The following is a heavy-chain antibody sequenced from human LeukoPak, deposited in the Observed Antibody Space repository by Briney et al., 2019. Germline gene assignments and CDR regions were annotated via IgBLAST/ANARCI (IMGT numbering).Heavy chain of an antibody. D-gene: IGHD3-10*01. Sequence: SVKVSCKASSYTFTRYAISWVRQAPGQGLEWMGGIIPIFGTANYAQKFQGRVTITADESTSTAYMELSSLRSEDTAVYYCARDGVRGVIYNWFDPWGQGTLVTVSS. CDR3: ARDGVRGVIYNWFDP. CDR1: SYTFTRYA. J-gene: IGHJ5*02. V-gene: IGHV1-69*13. CDR2: IIPIFGTA.